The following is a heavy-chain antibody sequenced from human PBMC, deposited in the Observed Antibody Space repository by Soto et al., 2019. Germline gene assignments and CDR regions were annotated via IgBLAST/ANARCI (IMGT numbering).Heavy chain of an antibody. D-gene: IGHD3-3*01. J-gene: IGHJ6*02. CDR2: INHSGST. V-gene: IGHV4-34*01. CDR3: ARGQPLRFLEWLSSGYYYYGMDV. CDR1: GGSFSGYY. Sequence: SETLSLTCAVYGGSFSGYYWSWIRQPPGKGLEWIGEINHSGSTNYNPSLKSRVTISVDTSKNQFSLKLSSVTAADTAVYYCARGQPLRFLEWLSSGYYYYGMDVWGQGTTVTVSS.